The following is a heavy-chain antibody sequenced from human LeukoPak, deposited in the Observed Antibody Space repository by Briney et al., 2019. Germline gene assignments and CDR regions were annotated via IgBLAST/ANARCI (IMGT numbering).Heavy chain of an antibody. J-gene: IGHJ3*02. V-gene: IGHV3-48*03. Sequence: GGSLRLSCADSGFTFSNYEMTWVRQAPGTGLEWIAYISSSSTTTHYADSVKGRFTISRDNAKNSLYLQMNSLSADDTAVYCCARVHRDSYALDIWGQGTLVTVSS. CDR3: ARVHRDSYALDI. D-gene: IGHD3-22*01. CDR1: GFTFSNYE. CDR2: ISSSSTTT.